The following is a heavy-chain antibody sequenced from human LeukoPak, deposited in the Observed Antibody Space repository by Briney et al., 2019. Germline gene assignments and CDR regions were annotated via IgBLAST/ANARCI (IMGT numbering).Heavy chain of an antibody. Sequence: PGGSLRLSCAASGFTFSDRYMDWVRQAPGKGLEWVARIRNKAKSYTTEYAASVRGRFTISRDDPNNPLYLQMNSLKTEDTAVYYCVRALYGLDDWGQGTTVTVSS. CDR3: VRALYGLDD. V-gene: IGHV3-72*01. J-gene: IGHJ6*02. CDR1: GFTFSDRY. CDR2: IRNKAKSYTT.